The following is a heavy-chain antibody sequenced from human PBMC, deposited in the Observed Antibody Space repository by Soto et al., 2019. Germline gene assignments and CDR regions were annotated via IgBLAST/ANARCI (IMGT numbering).Heavy chain of an antibody. Sequence: XGSLRLSCAASGFTFSSHCMDWVRQAPGKGLEWVAVISYDGSNKYYADSVKGRFTISRDNSKNTLYLQMNSLRAEDTAVYYCAKDSMVRERYYYSGMDFWGQGTTVTVSS. D-gene: IGHD3-10*01. CDR3: AKDSMVRERYYYSGMDF. V-gene: IGHV3-30*18. CDR1: GFTFSSHC. J-gene: IGHJ6*02. CDR2: ISYDGSNK.